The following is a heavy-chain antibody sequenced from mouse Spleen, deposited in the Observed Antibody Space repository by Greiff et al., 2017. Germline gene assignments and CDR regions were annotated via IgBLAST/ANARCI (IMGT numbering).Heavy chain of an antibody. Sequence: QVQLQQPGAELVKPGASVKLSCKASGYTFTSYWMQWVKQRPGQGLEWIGEIDPSDSYTNYNQKFKGKATLTVDTSSSTAYMQLSSLTSEDSAVYYCARSYGSSHGDYWGQGTTLTVSS. V-gene: IGHV1-50*01. D-gene: IGHD1-1*01. J-gene: IGHJ2*01. CDR2: IDPSDSYT. CDR1: GYTFTSYW. CDR3: ARSYGSSHGDY.